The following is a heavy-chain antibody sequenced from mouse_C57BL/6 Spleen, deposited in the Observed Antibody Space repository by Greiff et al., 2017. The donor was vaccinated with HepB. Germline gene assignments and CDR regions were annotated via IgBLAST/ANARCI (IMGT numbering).Heavy chain of an antibody. Sequence: QVQLKQSGPELVKPGASVKLSCKASGYTFTSYDINWVKQRPGQGLEWIGWIYPRDGSTKYNEKFKGKATLTVDTSSSTAYMELHSLTSEDSAVYFCARNPPYYDYDGFAYWGQGTLVTVSA. CDR2: IYPRDGST. J-gene: IGHJ3*01. CDR3: ARNPPYYDYDGFAY. V-gene: IGHV1-85*01. CDR1: GYTFTSYD. D-gene: IGHD2-4*01.